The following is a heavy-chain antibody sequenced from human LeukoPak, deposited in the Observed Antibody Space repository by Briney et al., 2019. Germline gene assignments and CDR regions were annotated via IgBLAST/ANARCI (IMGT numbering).Heavy chain of an antibody. CDR2: VSYSGTT. V-gene: IGHV4-59*01. CDR3: ARGPVATIGYGMDV. D-gene: IGHD5-12*01. CDR1: GGSISPSY. J-gene: IGHJ6*02. Sequence: SETLSLTCTVSGGSISPSYRTWIRQPPGKGLEWIGHVSYSGTTNYNPSLKSRVTISVDTSKNQFSLKLNSVTAADTAVYYCARGPVATIGYGMDVWGQVTTVTVSS.